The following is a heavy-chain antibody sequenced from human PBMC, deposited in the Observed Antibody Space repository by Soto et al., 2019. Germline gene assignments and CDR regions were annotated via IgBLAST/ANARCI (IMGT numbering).Heavy chain of an antibody. Sequence: EVQLLESGGGLVQPGGSLRLSCAASGFTFSSYAMSWVRQAPGKGLEWVSAISGSGGSTYYADSVKGRFTISRDNSKNTLYLQMNSLRAEDTAVYYCANIPVMGYSSLLGRDAFDIWGQGTMVTVSS. V-gene: IGHV3-23*01. J-gene: IGHJ3*02. CDR1: GFTFSSYA. D-gene: IGHD6-19*01. CDR3: ANIPVMGYSSLLGRDAFDI. CDR2: ISGSGGST.